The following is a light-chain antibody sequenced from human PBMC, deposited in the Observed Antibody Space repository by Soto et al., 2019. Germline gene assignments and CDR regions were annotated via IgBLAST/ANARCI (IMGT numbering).Light chain of an antibody. J-gene: IGLJ2*01. V-gene: IGLV2-14*03. Sequence: QSVLTQPASVSGSPGQSITISCTGTRSDVGYYIYVSWYQHHPGKAPKLMIYDVSNRPSGVPNRFSGSKSGNTASLTISGLQAEDEADYYCSSYTTNSTVIFGGGTKLTVL. CDR1: RSDVGYYIY. CDR2: DVS. CDR3: SSYTTNSTVI.